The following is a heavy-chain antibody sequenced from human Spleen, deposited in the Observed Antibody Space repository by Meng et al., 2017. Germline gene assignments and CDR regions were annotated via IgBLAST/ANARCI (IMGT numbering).Heavy chain of an antibody. V-gene: IGHV4-39*01. D-gene: IGHD1/OR15-1a*01. CDR2: IGHSGFT. CDR3: VRSRAWVRTGFDP. CDR1: GGSFSSSDSY. J-gene: IGHJ5*02. Sequence: QVQLQESGPGLVKPSQTLSLTCTVSGGSFSSSDSYWGWIRQSPGKGLEWIGSIGHSGFTYYTPSLESRVTVSVDTSRSQFSLELTSVTAADTAVYYCVRSRAWVRTGFDPWGQGTLVTVSS.